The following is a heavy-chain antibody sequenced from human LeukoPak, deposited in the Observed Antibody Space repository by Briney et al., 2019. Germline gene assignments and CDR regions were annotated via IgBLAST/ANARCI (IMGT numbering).Heavy chain of an antibody. V-gene: IGHV3-30*04. D-gene: IGHD5-12*01. CDR3: ASDGGYDHHGLFDY. CDR1: GYSISSGH. CDR2: ISFDGSNK. Sequence: LSLTCTVSGYSISSGHYWGWVRQAPGKGLEWVAIISFDGSNKDYADSVKGRFTISRDNSKNTLYLQMNSLRAEDTAVYYCASDGGYDHHGLFDYWGQGTLVTVSS. J-gene: IGHJ4*02.